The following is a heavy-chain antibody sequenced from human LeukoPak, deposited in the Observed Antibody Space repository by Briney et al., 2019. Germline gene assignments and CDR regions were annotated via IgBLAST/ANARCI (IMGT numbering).Heavy chain of an antibody. D-gene: IGHD4-17*01. CDR1: GFTFSSYA. J-gene: IGHJ4*02. CDR3: AKVRYYGDYSSYFDY. V-gene: IGHV3-23*01. Sequence: GSLRLSCAASGFTFSSYAMSWVRQAPGKGLEWVSAISGSGGSTYYADSVKGRFTISRDNSKNTLYLQMNSLRAEDTAVYYCAKVRYYGDYSSYFDYWGQGTLVTVSS. CDR2: ISGSGGST.